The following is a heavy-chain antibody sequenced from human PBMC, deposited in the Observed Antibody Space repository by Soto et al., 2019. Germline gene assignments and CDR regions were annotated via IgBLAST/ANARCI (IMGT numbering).Heavy chain of an antibody. Sequence: QVQLVESGGGVVQPGRSLRLSCAASGFTFSNYGMHWVRQAPGKGLEWVAVIWYDGSNKYYADSVKGRFTISRDNSKNTLYLHMNSLRAEDTTVYYCASSTSWGQGTLVTVSS. J-gene: IGHJ5*02. CDR2: IWYDGSNK. CDR1: GFTFSNYG. V-gene: IGHV3-33*01. CDR3: ASSTS.